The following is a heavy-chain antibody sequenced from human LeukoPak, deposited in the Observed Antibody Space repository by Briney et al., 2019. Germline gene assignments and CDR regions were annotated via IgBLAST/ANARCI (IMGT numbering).Heavy chain of an antibody. CDR2: INPNSGGT. CDR1: GYTFTGYY. J-gene: IGHJ4*02. CDR3: ARGPITMIVVVTHREGDY. D-gene: IGHD3-22*01. V-gene: IGHV1-2*02. Sequence: ASVKVSCKASGYTFTGYYMHWVRQAPGQGLEWMGWINPNSGGTNYAQKFQGRVTMTRDTSISTAYMELSRLRSDDTAVYYCARGPITMIVVVTHREGDYWGQGTLVTVSS.